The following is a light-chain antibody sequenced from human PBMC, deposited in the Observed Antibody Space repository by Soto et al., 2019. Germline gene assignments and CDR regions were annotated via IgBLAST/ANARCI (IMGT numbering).Light chain of an antibody. V-gene: IGKV1-39*01. CDR2: ATS. CDR3: QQSSSSPTCT. J-gene: IGKJ1*01. CDR1: QSIASY. Sequence: DIQMTQSPSSLSASVGDRVTITCRASQSIASYLNWYQHKPGKAPNLLIYATSILQSGVPSRFSGSGSGTDFTLTISGLQPEDFATYYCQQSSSSPTCTFGQGTKVEIK.